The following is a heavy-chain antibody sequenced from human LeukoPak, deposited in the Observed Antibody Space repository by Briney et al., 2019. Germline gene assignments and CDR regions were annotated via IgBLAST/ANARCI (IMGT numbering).Heavy chain of an antibody. V-gene: IGHV3-7*01. CDR3: ARDYGDY. J-gene: IGHJ4*02. D-gene: IGHD3-10*01. CDR2: INQVGNET. Sequence: LPGGSLRLSCAPSGFTFSSYWMTWVRQAPGRGLEWVANINQVGNETYYVDSVKGRFTISRDNAKNSLFRQMNSLRAEDTAVYYCARDYGDYWGQGTLVTVSS. CDR1: GFTFSSYW.